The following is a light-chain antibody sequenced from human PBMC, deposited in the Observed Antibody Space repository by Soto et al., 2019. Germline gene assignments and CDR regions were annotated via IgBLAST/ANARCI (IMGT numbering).Light chain of an antibody. V-gene: IGKV1-27*01. CDR2: AAS. CDR1: QGISNY. J-gene: IGKJ4*01. CDR3: QKYTNVPA. Sequence: DIQMTQSPSSLSASVGDRVTITCRASQGISNYLAWYQQIPGKVPKLLISAASTLQSGVPSRFSGRGSGTDFPLTISSLQPEDVATYYCQKYTNVPAFGGGTKVEIK.